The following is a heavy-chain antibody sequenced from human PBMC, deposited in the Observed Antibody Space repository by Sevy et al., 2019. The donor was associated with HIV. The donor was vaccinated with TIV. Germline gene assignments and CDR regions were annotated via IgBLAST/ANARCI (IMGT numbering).Heavy chain of an antibody. Sequence: GGSLRLSCAASGFTFSSYGMHWVRQAPGKGLEWVALIWFDGSNTYYADSVKGRFTISREIAKNTLHLQMNNLRGEDTAVYYCARDLEFYDNGDYGPAFRPDYWGQGTLVTVSS. CDR1: GFTFSSYG. V-gene: IGHV3-33*01. CDR3: ARDLEFYDNGDYGPAFRPDY. CDR2: IWFDGSNT. D-gene: IGHD4-17*01. J-gene: IGHJ4*02.